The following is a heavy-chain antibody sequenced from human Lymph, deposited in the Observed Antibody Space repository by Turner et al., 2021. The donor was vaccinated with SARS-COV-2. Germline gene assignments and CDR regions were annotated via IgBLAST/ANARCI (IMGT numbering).Heavy chain of an antibody. V-gene: IGHV3-30*18. J-gene: IGHJ4*02. D-gene: IGHD2-15*01. CDR2: ISYDGSNK. Sequence: QVQLVESGGGVVQPGRSLRLSCAASGFTFRGYGMHWVRQAPCKGLEWVAVISYDGSNKYYADSVKGRFTISRDNSKNTLFLQMNSLRAEDTAVYYCAKMGGVYCSGGNCYSGRLDYWGQGTLVTVSS. CDR3: AKMGGVYCSGGNCYSGRLDY. CDR1: GFTFRGYG.